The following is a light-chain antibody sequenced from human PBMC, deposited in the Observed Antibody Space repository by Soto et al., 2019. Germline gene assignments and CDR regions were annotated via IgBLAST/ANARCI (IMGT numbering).Light chain of an antibody. CDR1: QSVSSY. CDR3: QQYDTSPT. Sequence: EIVLTQSPATLSLSPGERATLSCRASQSVSSYLAWYQQKPGQTPRVLIYDASSRATGIPDRFSGSGSGTDFTLTISRLEPEDSAVYFCQQYDTSPTFGQGTKVDIK. V-gene: IGKV3-20*01. J-gene: IGKJ1*01. CDR2: DAS.